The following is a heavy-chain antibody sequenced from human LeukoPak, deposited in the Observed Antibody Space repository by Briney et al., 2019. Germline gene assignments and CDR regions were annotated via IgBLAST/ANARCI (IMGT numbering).Heavy chain of an antibody. J-gene: IGHJ4*02. CDR1: GGSISSSSYY. V-gene: IGHV4-39*01. D-gene: IGHD3-10*01. Sequence: SETLSLTCTVSGGSISSSSYYWGWIRQPPGKGLEWIGSIYYSGSTYYNPSLKSRVTISVDTSKNQFSLKLSSVTAADTAVYYCARRDIEVRGVISDYWGQGTLVTVSS. CDR2: IYYSGST. CDR3: ARRDIEVRGVISDY.